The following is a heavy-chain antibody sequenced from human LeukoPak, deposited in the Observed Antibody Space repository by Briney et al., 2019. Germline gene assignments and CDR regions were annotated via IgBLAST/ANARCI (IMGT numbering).Heavy chain of an antibody. J-gene: IGHJ4*02. Sequence: SETLSLTCTVSGGSISHYYWSWIRQPPGKGLEWIGYIYYSGNTKYSPSLKSRVSISVDTSKNQFSQKLRSVTAADTAVYYCARRVAASGEFDYWGQGTLVTVSS. D-gene: IGHD6-19*01. CDR1: GGSISHYY. CDR3: ARRVAASGEFDY. CDR2: IYYSGNT. V-gene: IGHV4-59*01.